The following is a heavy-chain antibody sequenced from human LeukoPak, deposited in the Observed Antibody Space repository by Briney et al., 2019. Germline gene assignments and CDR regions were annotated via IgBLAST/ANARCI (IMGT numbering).Heavy chain of an antibody. CDR2: ISSSSSYI. Sequence: PGGSLRLSCAASAFTVSSNCMNWVRQAPGKGLEWVSSISSSSSYIYYADSVKGRFTISRDNAKNSLYLQMNSLRAEDTAVYYCAREQDGYNLWGQGTLVTVSS. CDR3: AREQDGYNL. J-gene: IGHJ5*02. V-gene: IGHV3-21*01. CDR1: AFTVSSNC. D-gene: IGHD5-24*01.